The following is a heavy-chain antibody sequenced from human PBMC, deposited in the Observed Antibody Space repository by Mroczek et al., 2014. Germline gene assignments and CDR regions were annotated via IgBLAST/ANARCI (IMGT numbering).Heavy chain of an antibody. CDR1: GGSISSGSYY. Sequence: QVQLQQWGPGLVKPSQTLSLTCTVSGGSISSGSYYWSWIRQPAGKGLEWIGRIYTSGSTNYNPSLKSRVTISVDTSKNQFSLKLSSVTAADTAVYYCARDYQSFDYGGNPGLDAFDIWGQGTMVTVSS. J-gene: IGHJ3*02. CDR2: IYTSGST. V-gene: IGHV4-61*02. D-gene: IGHD4-23*01. CDR3: ARDYQSFDYGGNPGLDAFDI.